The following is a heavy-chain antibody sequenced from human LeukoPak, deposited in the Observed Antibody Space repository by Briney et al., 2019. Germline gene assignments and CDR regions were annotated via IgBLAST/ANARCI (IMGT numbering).Heavy chain of an antibody. CDR2: IYYSGNT. J-gene: IGHJ4*02. V-gene: IGHV4-39*01. CDR1: GVSISSSNSY. D-gene: IGHD3/OR15-3a*01. CDR3: XRQTGSGLFILP. Sequence: SETLSLTCTVSGVSISSSNSYWGWIRQPPGKGLEWIGSIYYSGNTYYNASLKSQVSISIDTSKNQFSLRLTSVTAADMAVYXXXRQTGSGLFILPGGQGTLVTVSS.